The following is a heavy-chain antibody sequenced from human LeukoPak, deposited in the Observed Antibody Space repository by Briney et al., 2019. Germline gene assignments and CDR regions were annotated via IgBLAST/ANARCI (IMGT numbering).Heavy chain of an antibody. J-gene: IGHJ4*02. Sequence: GGSLRLSCAASGFTVNSNYMSWVRQAPGKGLEWVSVIYSGGSTYYADSVKGRFTISRDNSKNTLYLQMNSLRAEDTAVYYCARAVPPPTPTNYGSGSPFDYWGQGTLVTVSS. D-gene: IGHD3-10*01. CDR1: GFTVNSNY. CDR3: ARAVPPPTPTNYGSGSPFDY. V-gene: IGHV3-53*01. CDR2: IYSGGST.